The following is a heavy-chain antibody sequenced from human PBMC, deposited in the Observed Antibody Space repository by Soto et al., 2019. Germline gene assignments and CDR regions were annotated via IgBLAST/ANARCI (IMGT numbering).Heavy chain of an antibody. CDR2: IQYNGYS. CDR1: GGSITNYY. CDR3: ARHGFGPLNGLVDV. J-gene: IGHJ6*02. D-gene: IGHD3-10*01. V-gene: IGHV4-59*08. Sequence: QVQLQESGPGLVKPSETLSLTCTVSGGSITNYYCSWFRQPPGKGLEWIGYIQYNGYSAYNLSLKRRVTMSMDTSKTQFCLMLESMNAIDTALYYGARHGFGPLNGLVDVWGQGTTVIVSS.